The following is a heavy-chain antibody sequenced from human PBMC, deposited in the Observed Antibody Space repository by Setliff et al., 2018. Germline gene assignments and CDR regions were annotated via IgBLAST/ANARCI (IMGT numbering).Heavy chain of an antibody. J-gene: IGHJ3*02. Sequence: SETLSLTCGGYGGSLSDYYWSWLRQPPGKGLEWIGEINHSGSTNYNPSLKSRVTISVDTSKNQFSLKLSSVTAADTAVYYCARGWGSGWSKEGAFDIWGQGTMVTVAS. CDR1: GGSLSDYY. CDR2: INHSGST. CDR3: ARGWGSGWSKEGAFDI. V-gene: IGHV4-34*01. D-gene: IGHD6-19*01.